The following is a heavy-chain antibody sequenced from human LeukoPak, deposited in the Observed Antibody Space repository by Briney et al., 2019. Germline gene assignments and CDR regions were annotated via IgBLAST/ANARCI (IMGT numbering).Heavy chain of an antibody. Sequence: KPSETLSLTCAVYGGSFSGYYWSWIRQPPGKGLDWIGEINHSGSTNYNPSLKSRVTISVETSKNQFSLKLSSVTAADTAVYYCARALENYYYYMDVWGKGTTVTVSS. CDR1: GGSFSGYY. CDR3: ARALENYYYYMDV. V-gene: IGHV4-34*01. J-gene: IGHJ6*03. D-gene: IGHD1-1*01. CDR2: INHSGST.